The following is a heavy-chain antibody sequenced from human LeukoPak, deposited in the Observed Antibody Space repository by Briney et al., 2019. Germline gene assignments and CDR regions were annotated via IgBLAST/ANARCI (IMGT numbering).Heavy chain of an antibody. CDR3: ARGKSVDGYLFDY. CDR1: GFTFSTYG. V-gene: IGHV3-33*01. CDR2: IWNDVSNI. D-gene: IGHD6-19*01. Sequence: PGGSLRLSCAASGFTFSTYGMHWVRQAPGKGLEWVAIIWNDVSNIYYADSVRGRFTISRDNSKNTMYLQMNSLRAEDTAVYYCARGKSVDGYLFDYWGQGTLVTVSS. J-gene: IGHJ4*02.